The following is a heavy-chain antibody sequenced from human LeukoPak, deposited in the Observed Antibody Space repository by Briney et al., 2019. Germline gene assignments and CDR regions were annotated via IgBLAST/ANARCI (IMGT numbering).Heavy chain of an antibody. D-gene: IGHD2-2*01. CDR1: GGTFSSYA. CDR3: ARARYIVVVPAAPYYYYYMDV. V-gene: IGHV1-69*13. Sequence: SVKVSCKASGGTFSSYAISWVRQAPGQGLEWMGGIIPIFGTANYAQRFQGRVTITADESTSTAYMELSSLRSEDTAVYYCARARYIVVVPAAPYYYYYMDVWGKGTTFTVSS. J-gene: IGHJ6*03. CDR2: IIPIFGTA.